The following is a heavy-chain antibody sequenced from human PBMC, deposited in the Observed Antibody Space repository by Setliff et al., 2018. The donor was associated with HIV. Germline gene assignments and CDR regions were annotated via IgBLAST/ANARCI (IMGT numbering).Heavy chain of an antibody. D-gene: IGHD1-26*01. J-gene: IGHJ3*02. CDR1: GGSISTGNYY. Sequence: SETLSLTCTVSGGSISTGNYYWGWIRQPPGKGLEWIGTIFYSGSTYYNPSLKSRVTISVDTSKNQFSLRLSSVTAADTAVYFCAREAKVGTPYDAFDIWGQGTKVTVSS. CDR2: IFYSGST. CDR3: AREAKVGTPYDAFDI. V-gene: IGHV4-39*07.